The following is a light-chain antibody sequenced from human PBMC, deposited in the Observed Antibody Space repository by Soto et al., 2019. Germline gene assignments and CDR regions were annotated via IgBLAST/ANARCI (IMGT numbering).Light chain of an antibody. CDR3: SSYAGRTLYG. V-gene: IGLV2-8*01. CDR1: SSDVGGYSF. J-gene: IGLJ1*01. Sequence: QSALTQPPSAYGSPGQSVTISCTGTSSDVGGYSFVSWYQQHPGKAPKLIIYQVTKRPPGVPDRFSGSKSGNTASLTVSGLQAEDEADYYCSSYAGRTLYGFGTGTKVTVL. CDR2: QVT.